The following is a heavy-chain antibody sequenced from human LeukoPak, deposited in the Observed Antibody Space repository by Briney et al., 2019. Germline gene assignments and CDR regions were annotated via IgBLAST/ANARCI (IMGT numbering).Heavy chain of an antibody. D-gene: IGHD6-19*01. CDR2: ISWNSGSI. CDR1: EFTVSSNY. V-gene: IGHV3-9*01. CDR3: AKVGQWLVYYY. J-gene: IGHJ4*02. Sequence: GGSLRLSCAASEFTVSSNYMSWVRQAPGKGLEWVSGISWNSGSIGYADSVKGRFTISRDNAKNSLYLQMNSLRAEDTALYYCAKVGQWLVYYYWGQGTLVTVSS.